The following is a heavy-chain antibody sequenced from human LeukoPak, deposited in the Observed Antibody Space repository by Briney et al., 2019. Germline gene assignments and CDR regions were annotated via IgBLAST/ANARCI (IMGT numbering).Heavy chain of an antibody. Sequence: ASVKVSCKASGYTFTSYDINWVRQATGQGLEWMGWMNPNGSNTGYAQKFQGRVTITRNTSISTAYMELSSLRSEDTAVYYCARALITMVRGATTASGYWGQGTLVTVSS. CDR1: GYTFTSYD. CDR2: MNPNGSNT. V-gene: IGHV1-8*03. D-gene: IGHD3-10*01. CDR3: ARALITMVRGATTASGY. J-gene: IGHJ4*02.